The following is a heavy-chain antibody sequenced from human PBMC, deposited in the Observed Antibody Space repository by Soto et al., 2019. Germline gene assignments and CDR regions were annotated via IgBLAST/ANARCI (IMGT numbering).Heavy chain of an antibody. V-gene: IGHV5-51*01. CDR3: AGGGVRGVITRTRDYYGMDV. D-gene: IGHD3-10*01. J-gene: IGHJ6*02. Sequence: PGESLKNSCKCSGYSFISYWIGWVRQMPGKGLEWMGIIYPGDSDTRYSPSFQGQVTISADKSISTAYLQWSSLKASDTAMYYCAGGGVRGVITRTRDYYGMDVWGQGTTVTVSS. CDR1: GYSFISYW. CDR2: IYPGDSDT.